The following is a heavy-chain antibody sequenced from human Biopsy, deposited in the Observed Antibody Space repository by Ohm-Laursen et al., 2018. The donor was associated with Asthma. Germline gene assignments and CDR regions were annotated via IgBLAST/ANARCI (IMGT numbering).Heavy chain of an antibody. Sequence: SLRLSCSATGFTFSRYGMHWVRQAPGKGLDWVAVISFDGSNKNYTDSVKGRFTISRDNSRNTLHLEMNSLRAEDTAVYFCAKEVFPGWELRRGPDSWGQGTLGTVSS. V-gene: IGHV3-30*18. J-gene: IGHJ4*02. CDR3: AKEVFPGWELRRGPDS. D-gene: IGHD1-26*01. CDR2: ISFDGSNK. CDR1: GFTFSRYG.